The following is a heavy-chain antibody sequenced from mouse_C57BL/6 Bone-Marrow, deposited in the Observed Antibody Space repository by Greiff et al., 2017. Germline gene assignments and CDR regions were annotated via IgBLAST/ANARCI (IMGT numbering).Heavy chain of an antibody. D-gene: IGHD1-1*01. V-gene: IGHV1-81*01. J-gene: IGHJ1*03. CDR3: ARLGGSSYPWYFDV. CDR2: IYPRSGNN. CDR1: GYTFTSYG. Sequence: VQLQQSGAELARPGASVKLSCKASGYTFTSYGISWVKQRTGQGLEWIGEIYPRSGNNYYNEKFKGKATLTADKSSSTAYMELRSLTSEDSAVYFCARLGGSSYPWYFDVWGTGTTVTVSS.